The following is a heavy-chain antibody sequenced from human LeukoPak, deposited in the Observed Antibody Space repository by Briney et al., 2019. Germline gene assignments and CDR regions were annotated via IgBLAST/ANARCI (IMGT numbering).Heavy chain of an antibody. CDR3: VAQSGFYGPFDY. D-gene: IGHD3-22*01. V-gene: IGHV3-23*01. Sequence: GGSLRLSCAASGFIFSTYAMSWVRQAPGKGLEWVSAISSTGGRTYYGDSVQGRFTISRDNSNDTLYLQMNSLRAEDTAVYYCVAQSGFYGPFDYWGQGTLVPVSS. J-gene: IGHJ4*02. CDR2: ISSTGGRT. CDR1: GFIFSTYA.